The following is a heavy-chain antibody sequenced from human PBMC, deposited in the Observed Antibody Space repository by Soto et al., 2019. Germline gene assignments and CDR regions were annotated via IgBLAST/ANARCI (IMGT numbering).Heavy chain of an antibody. V-gene: IGHV1-3*01. Sequence: SVKVSCKDSGYILTIYAMHWVREAPGQRLEYMGWISAANGSTGSSQRFQGRVTFSRDAAARIAYMELRSLRSDDTAMYYCALSHTGFCSPADCPGDCAQWGQGTLV. CDR3: ALSHTGFCSPADCPGDCAQ. D-gene: IGHD2-15*01. CDR1: GYILTIYA. J-gene: IGHJ4*02. CDR2: ISAANGST.